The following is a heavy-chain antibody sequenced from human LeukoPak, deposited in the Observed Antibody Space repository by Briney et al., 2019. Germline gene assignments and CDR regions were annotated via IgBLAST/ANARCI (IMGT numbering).Heavy chain of an antibody. Sequence: ASVKVSCKASGYTFTGYYMHWVRQAPGQGLEWMGGINPNSGGTNYAQKLQGRVTMTRDTSISTAYMELSRLRSDDTAVYYCARPEQSTDYYYDSSGYSPDYYYMDVWGKGTTVTVSS. CDR2: INPNSGGT. D-gene: IGHD3-22*01. V-gene: IGHV1-2*02. CDR1: GYTFTGYY. J-gene: IGHJ6*03. CDR3: ARPEQSTDYYYDSSGYSPDYYYMDV.